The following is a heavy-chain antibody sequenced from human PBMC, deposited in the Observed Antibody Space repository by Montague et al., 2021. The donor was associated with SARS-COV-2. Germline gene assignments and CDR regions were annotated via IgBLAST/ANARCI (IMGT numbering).Heavy chain of an antibody. CDR2: ISYAGST. Sequence: SETLSLTCTVSGGSISSPDYYWGWIRQSPGKGLERIGSISYAGSTYYNPSLRSRVSFSMDTSKNHFSLSLNSVTAADTAVYFCARQLTSYCSCSKCYHYYFDVWGQGAPVTVSS. D-gene: IGHD2-15*01. CDR3: ARQLTSYCSCSKCYHYYFDV. J-gene: IGHJ4*02. CDR1: GGSISSPDYY. V-gene: IGHV4-39*01.